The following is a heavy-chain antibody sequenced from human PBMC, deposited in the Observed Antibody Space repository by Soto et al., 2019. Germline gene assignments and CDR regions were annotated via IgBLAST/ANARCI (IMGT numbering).Heavy chain of an antibody. Sequence: QVQLQQWGAGLLKPSETLSLTCAVYGGSFSGYYWSWIRQPPGKGLEWIGEINHSGSTNYNPSLKSRVTISVDTSKNEFSLKLSSVTAADTAVYYCASRWWESYRIDWGQGTLVTVSS. J-gene: IGHJ4*02. CDR1: GGSFSGYY. CDR2: INHSGST. V-gene: IGHV4-34*01. D-gene: IGHD3-16*02. CDR3: ASRWWESYRID.